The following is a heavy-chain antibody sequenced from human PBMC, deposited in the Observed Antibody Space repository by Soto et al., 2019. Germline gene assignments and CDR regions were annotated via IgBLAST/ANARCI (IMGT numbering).Heavy chain of an antibody. Sequence: QVQLVQSGAEVKKPGASVRFSCKVSGYTLTALSLQWVRQAPGKGLEWMGGFDPENSETIYAQKFQGRVTMTEDTSADTGYMELTSLRSDDTAVYYCATSGFGDYNFDYWGQGSLVTVSS. V-gene: IGHV1-24*01. D-gene: IGHD4-17*01. CDR3: ATSGFGDYNFDY. J-gene: IGHJ4*02. CDR1: GYTLTALS. CDR2: FDPENSET.